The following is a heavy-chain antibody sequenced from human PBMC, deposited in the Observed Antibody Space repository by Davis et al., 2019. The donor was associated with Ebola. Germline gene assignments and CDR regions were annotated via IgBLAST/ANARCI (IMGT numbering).Heavy chain of an antibody. V-gene: IGHV3-30*03. CDR1: GFGFSSHS. J-gene: IGHJ4*02. CDR2: ISSDAVNE. Sequence: GESLKISCAASGFGFSSHSMHWVRQAPGKGLGWVAVISSDAVNEYYGDSVKGRFTISRDNTRNTLNLEMRRLREDHTALYYCATDGAGPEYYFDSWGQGTLVTVSS. D-gene: IGHD1-14*01. CDR3: ATDGAGPEYYFDS.